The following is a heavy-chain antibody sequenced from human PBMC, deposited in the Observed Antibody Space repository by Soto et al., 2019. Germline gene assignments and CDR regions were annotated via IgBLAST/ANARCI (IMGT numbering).Heavy chain of an antibody. J-gene: IGHJ3*01. V-gene: IGHV3-15*01. CDR2: IKSKTDGGTT. Sequence: PGGSLRLSCAASGFTFSDAWMSWVRQAPGKGLEWVGRIKSKTDGGTTDYAAPVKGRFTISRDDSRNTLYLHMNSLKTEDTAVYYCSTLPLNYFDSSGYYYERQAFDFWGHGTMVTVSS. D-gene: IGHD3-22*01. CDR3: STLPLNYFDSSGYYYERQAFDF. CDR1: GFTFSDAW.